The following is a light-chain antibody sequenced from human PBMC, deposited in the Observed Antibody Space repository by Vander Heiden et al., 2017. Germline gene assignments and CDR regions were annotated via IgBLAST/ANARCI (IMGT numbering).Light chain of an antibody. Sequence: DIQMTQSPSSLSASVGDSVTITCRASQSISSYLNWYQQKPGKAPKLLIYAASSLQSGVPSRFSGSGSGTDFTLTISSLQPEDFATYYCQQSENTPRSFGQGTKLEIK. CDR3: QQSENTPRS. CDR2: AAS. V-gene: IGKV1-39*01. CDR1: QSISSY. J-gene: IGKJ2*04.